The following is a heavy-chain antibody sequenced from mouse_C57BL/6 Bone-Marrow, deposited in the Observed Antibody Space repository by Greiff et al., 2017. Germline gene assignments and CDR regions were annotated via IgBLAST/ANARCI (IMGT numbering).Heavy chain of an antibody. CDR3: ARRLRYRGNYAMDY. CDR2: IHPNSGST. CDR1: GYTFTSYW. V-gene: IGHV1-64*01. J-gene: IGHJ4*01. Sequence: QVQLQQPGAELVKPGASVKLSCKASGYTFTSYWMHWVKQRPGQGLEWIGMIHPNSGSTNYNEKFKSKATLTVDKSSSTAYMQLSSLTSEDSAVSYCARRLRYRGNYAMDYWGQGTSVTVSS. D-gene: IGHD1-1*01.